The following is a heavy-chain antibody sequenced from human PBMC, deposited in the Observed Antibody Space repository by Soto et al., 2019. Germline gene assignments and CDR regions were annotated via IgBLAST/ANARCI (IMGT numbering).Heavy chain of an antibody. J-gene: IGHJ6*03. CDR1: GFTFTSSA. Sequence: GASVKVSCKASGFTFTSSAMQWVRQARGQRLEWIGWIVVGSGNTNYAQKFQERVTITRDMSTSTAYMELSSLRSEDTAVYYCAAVDGDFWSGKKPYYYMDVWGKGTTVTVSS. CDR3: AAVDGDFWSGKKPYYYMDV. D-gene: IGHD3-3*01. CDR2: IVVGSGNT. V-gene: IGHV1-58*02.